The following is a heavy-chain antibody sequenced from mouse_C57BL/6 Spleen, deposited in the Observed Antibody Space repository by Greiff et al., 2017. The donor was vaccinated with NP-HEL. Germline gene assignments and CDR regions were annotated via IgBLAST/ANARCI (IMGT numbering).Heavy chain of an antibody. CDR1: GYAFSSSW. CDR3: ATTVVAPGFDV. V-gene: IGHV1-82*01. D-gene: IGHD1-1*01. CDR2: IYPGDGDT. Sequence: VQLQQSGPELVKPGASVKISCKASGYAFSSSWMNWVKQRPGKGLEWIGRIYPGDGDTNYNGKFKGKATLTADKSSSTAYMQLSSLTSEDSAVYFCATTVVAPGFDVWGTGTTVTVSS. J-gene: IGHJ1*03.